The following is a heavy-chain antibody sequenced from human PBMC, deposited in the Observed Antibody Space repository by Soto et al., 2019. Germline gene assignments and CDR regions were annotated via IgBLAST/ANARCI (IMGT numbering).Heavy chain of an antibody. CDR1: GESVRDYF. CDR2: VTYSGST. V-gene: IGHV4-34*01. Sequence: QVQLQQWGAGLLKPSETLSLTCAVFGESVRDYFWSWIRQPPGKGLEWIGEVTYSGSTNYNPSLKRRVPMSVDTSENRFSLQLRSVTAADAAVYYCARGLPANYWGQGTLVTVSS. CDR3: ARGLPANY. J-gene: IGHJ4*02.